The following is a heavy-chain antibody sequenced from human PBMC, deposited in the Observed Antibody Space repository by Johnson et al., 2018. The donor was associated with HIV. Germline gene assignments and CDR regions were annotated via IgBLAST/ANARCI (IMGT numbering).Heavy chain of an antibody. CDR3: AREGVVGVKDGLI. Sequence: VQLVESGGRLVKPGGSLRLSCAASGFTFSNAWMSWVRQAPGKGLEWVGRIKSKTDGGTTAYAAPVKGRFTISRDNSKNTLYRQMNSLRAEDTAVYYCAREGVVGVKDGLIWGQGTMVTVSS. D-gene: IGHD1-26*01. J-gene: IGHJ3*02. CDR2: IKSKTDGGTT. V-gene: IGHV3-15*01. CDR1: GFTFSNAW.